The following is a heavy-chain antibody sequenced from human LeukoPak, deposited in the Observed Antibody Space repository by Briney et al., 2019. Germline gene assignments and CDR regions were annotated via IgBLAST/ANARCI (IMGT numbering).Heavy chain of an antibody. CDR2: IYYSGST. J-gene: IGHJ4*02. CDR1: GGSISSSSYY. CDR3: ARQFADIVVVPAAFFDY. V-gene: IGHV4-39*01. D-gene: IGHD2-2*01. Sequence: SETLSLTCTVSGGSISSSSYYWGWIRQPPGKGLEWIGSIYYSGSTYYNPSLKSRVTISVDTSKNQFSLKLSSVTAADTAVYYCARQFADIVVVPAAFFDYWGQGTLVTVSS.